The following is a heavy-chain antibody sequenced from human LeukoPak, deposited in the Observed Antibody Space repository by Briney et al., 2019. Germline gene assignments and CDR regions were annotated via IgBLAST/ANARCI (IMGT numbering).Heavy chain of an antibody. CDR1: GFTFDDYS. CDR2: ISWDGGST. Sequence: PGGSLRLSCAASGFTFDDYSMHWVRHAPGKGLEWVSLISWDGGSTYYADSVKGRFTISRDNSKNSLYLQMNSLRAEDTALYYCAKDKAAAGTWTRGMDVWGQGTTVTVSS. CDR3: AKDKAAAGTWTRGMDV. D-gene: IGHD6-13*01. V-gene: IGHV3-43D*03. J-gene: IGHJ6*02.